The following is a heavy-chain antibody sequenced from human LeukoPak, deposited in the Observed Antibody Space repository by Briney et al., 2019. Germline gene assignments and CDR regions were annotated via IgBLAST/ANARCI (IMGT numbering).Heavy chain of an antibody. V-gene: IGHV3-21*01. CDR2: ISSSSSYI. CDR3: ARDHYYDSSGYGYYFDY. D-gene: IGHD3-22*01. J-gene: IGHJ4*02. Sequence: PGGTLRLSCAASGFTFSKHGMNWVRQAPGKGLEWVSSISSSSSYIYYADSVKGRFTISRDNSKNTLYLQMNSLRTEDTAVYYCARDHYYDSSGYGYYFDYWGQGTLVTVSS. CDR1: GFTFSKHG.